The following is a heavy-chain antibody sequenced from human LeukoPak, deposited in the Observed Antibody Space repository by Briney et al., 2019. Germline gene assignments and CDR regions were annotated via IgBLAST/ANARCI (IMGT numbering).Heavy chain of an antibody. CDR2: ISSTVGTT. Sequence: GGSLRLSCAASGFTFHDYYMSWIRQAPGAGLEWISYISSTVGTTYYADSVKGRFTISRDNAKKLLYLQMSSLRADDTAVYYCARAPEFSSGWLLDCWGQGSLLTVSS. D-gene: IGHD6-19*01. CDR3: ARAPEFSSGWLLDC. CDR1: GFTFHDYY. V-gene: IGHV3-11*01. J-gene: IGHJ4*02.